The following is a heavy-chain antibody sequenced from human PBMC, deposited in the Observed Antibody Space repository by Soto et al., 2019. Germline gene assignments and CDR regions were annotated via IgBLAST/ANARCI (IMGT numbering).Heavy chain of an antibody. CDR1: GFTFTSYS. V-gene: IGHV3-21*01. D-gene: IGHD5-12*01. CDR3: ARDPYRDSGYDRYYYYGMDV. Sequence: GGSLRLSCAASGFTFTSYSMNWVRQAPGKGLEWVSSISSSSSYIYYADSVKGRFTISRDNAKNSLYLQMNSLRAEDTAVYYCARDPYRDSGYDRYYYYGMDVWGQGTTVTVSS. CDR2: ISSSSSYI. J-gene: IGHJ6*02.